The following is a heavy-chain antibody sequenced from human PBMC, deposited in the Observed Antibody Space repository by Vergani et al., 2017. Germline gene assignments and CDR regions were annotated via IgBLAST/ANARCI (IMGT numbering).Heavy chain of an antibody. J-gene: IGHJ6*02. CDR2: IGGSGTST. CDR1: GFTFRNYA. V-gene: IGHV3-23*01. D-gene: IGHD3-10*01. Sequence: EVQLLESGGGLIQPGGSLRLSCAASGFTFRNYAMSWVRQAPGQGLEWVSGIGGSGTSTYYADSVKGRFTISRDKSKNTLYLQMNSLRAADTAVYYCAPGITMIRGMTLDGWGQGTTVTVSS. CDR3: APGITMIRGMTLDG.